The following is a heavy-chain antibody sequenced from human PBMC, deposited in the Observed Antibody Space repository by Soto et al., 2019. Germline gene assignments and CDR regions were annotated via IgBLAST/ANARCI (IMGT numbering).Heavy chain of an antibody. D-gene: IGHD6-19*01. CDR2: INPSGRP. V-gene: IGHV4-34*02. Sequence: QVQLQQWGAGLVKPSETLSLTCGVYGGSFSGYFWNWIRQSPVKGLEWIGEINPSGRPNYNPSLKSRVTVSVDTSKNQFSLKLGSVTAADTAMYYCARCPPGKDEPVAVSNAFDIWGQGTMVTVSS. CDR3: ARCPPGKDEPVAVSNAFDI. CDR1: GGSFSGYF. J-gene: IGHJ3*02.